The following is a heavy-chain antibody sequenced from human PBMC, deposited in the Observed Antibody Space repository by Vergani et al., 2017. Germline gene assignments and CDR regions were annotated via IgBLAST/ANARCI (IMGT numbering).Heavy chain of an antibody. V-gene: IGHV1-3*01. D-gene: IGHD3-16*02. CDR3: AREGFYDYVWGSYRSRGGYYFDY. CDR2: INAGNGNT. J-gene: IGHJ4*02. Sequence: QVQLVQSGAEVKKPGASVKVSCKASGYTFTSYAMHWVRQAPGQRLEWMGWINAGNGNTKYSQKFQGRDTITRDTSASTAYMELSSLRSEDTAVYYCAREGFYDYVWGSYRSRGGYYFDYWGQGTLVTVSS. CDR1: GYTFTSYA.